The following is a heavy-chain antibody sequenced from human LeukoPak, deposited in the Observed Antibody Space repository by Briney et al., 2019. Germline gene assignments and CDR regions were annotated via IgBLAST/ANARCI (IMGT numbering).Heavy chain of an antibody. V-gene: IGHV4-34*01. CDR1: GGSFSGYY. D-gene: IGHD5-18*01. CDR3: ARGQRGYSYGHQFDY. CDR2: INHSGST. Sequence: SETLSLTCAVYGGSFSGYYWSWIRQPPGKGLEWIGEINHSGSTNYNPSLKSRVTISVDTSKNQFSLKRSSVTAADTAVYYCARGQRGYSYGHQFDYWGQGTLVTVSS. J-gene: IGHJ4*02.